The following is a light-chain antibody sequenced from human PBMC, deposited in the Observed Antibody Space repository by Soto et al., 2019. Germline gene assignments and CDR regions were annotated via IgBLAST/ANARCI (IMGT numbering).Light chain of an antibody. Sequence: DVFITRAPYALALSRGESSTINCKSIRIVLSNSDNKNYLAWFQQKPGQPPKLLIYWASTRESGVPDRFSGSGSATDFTLTISSLQAEDVAVYYCQQYHSDPITFGQGTRLEIK. J-gene: IGKJ5*01. CDR2: WAS. CDR3: QQYHSDPIT. CDR1: RIVLSNSDNKNY. V-gene: IGKV4-1*01.